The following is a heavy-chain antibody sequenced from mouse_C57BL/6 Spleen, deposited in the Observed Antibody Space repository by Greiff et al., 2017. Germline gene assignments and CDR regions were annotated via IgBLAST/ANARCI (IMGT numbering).Heavy chain of an antibody. CDR3: ARRGTTVVATGNWYFDV. CDR2: IDPSDSYT. CDR1: GYTFTSYW. Sequence: QVQLQQPGAELVLPGASVKLSCKASGYTFTSYWMHWVKQRPGQGLEWIGEIDPSDSYTNYNHTFKGNSTLPVDNSSSTAYMQLSSLTSEDSAVYYCARRGTTVVATGNWYFDVGGTGTTVTVSS. V-gene: IGHV1-69*01. D-gene: IGHD1-1*01. J-gene: IGHJ1*03.